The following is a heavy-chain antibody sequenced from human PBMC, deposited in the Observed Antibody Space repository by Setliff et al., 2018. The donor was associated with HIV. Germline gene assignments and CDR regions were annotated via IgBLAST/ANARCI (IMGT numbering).Heavy chain of an antibody. CDR1: GFTFTNAW. CDR3: STLVGANPYHDAFDV. CDR2: IKSKADGGTT. Sequence: GGSLRLSCAASGFTFTNAWMNWVRQAPGKGLEWVGRIKSKADGGTTDYAAPVKGRFTISVDDSKTTLYLQMNSLKTDDTAVYYCSTLVGANPYHDAFDVWGQGTKVTVSS. D-gene: IGHD1-26*01. V-gene: IGHV3-15*07. J-gene: IGHJ3*01.